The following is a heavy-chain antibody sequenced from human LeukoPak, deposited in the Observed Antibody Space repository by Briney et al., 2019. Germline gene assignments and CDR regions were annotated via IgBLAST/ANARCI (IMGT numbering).Heavy chain of an antibody. CDR2: IKQDGSEK. Sequence: GGSLRLSCAASGFTFSSYWMSWVRQAPGKGLVWVANIKQDGSEKYYVDSVKGRFTISKDDAKNSLYLQMNSLRVEDTAVYYCARVVFPSRVSDYWGQGTLVTVSS. J-gene: IGHJ4*02. CDR3: ARVVFPSRVSDY. D-gene: IGHD2-21*01. V-gene: IGHV3-7*01. CDR1: GFTFSSYW.